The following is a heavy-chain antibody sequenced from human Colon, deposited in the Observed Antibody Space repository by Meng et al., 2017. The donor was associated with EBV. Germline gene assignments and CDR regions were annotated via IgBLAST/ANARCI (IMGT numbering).Heavy chain of an antibody. D-gene: IGHD1-26*01. CDR1: GGSFSGYY. CDR3: ARGPGGSYYLYYFDY. CDR2: INHSGST. Sequence: QGQVQQWGAVLLKPSETLSLTCAVYGGSFSGYYWSWIRQPPEKGLEWIGEINHSGSTNYNPSLKSRVTISVDTSKKQFSLKLSSVTAADTAVYYCARGPGGSYYLYYFDYWGQGTLVTVSS. V-gene: IGHV4-34*01. J-gene: IGHJ4*02.